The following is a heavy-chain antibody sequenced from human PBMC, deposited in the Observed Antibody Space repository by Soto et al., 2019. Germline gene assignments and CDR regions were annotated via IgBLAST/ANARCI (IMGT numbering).Heavy chain of an antibody. D-gene: IGHD1-1*01. J-gene: IGHJ4*02. CDR2: IFWNEEK. CDR1: GFSLTTNQVG. Sequence: QITLRESGPTLVKPTETLTLTCTSSGFSLTTNQVGVGWIRQPPGKALEWLALIFWNEEKHYSPSLDNRLTITKDTSKSQVVLNMTDMDPADTATFYCVHVYFLGWKSGPDNWGQGTPVTVYS. V-gene: IGHV2-5*01. CDR3: VHVYFLGWKSGPDN.